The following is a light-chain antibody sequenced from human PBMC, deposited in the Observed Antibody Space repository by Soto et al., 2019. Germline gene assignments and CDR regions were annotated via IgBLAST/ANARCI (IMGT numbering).Light chain of an antibody. Sequence: QSALAQPASVSGSPGQSITISCTGTSGDVGGYNYVSWYQQHPGKAPKLIIYNVSDRPSGISIRFSGSKSGNTASLTISGLQAEDEADYYCSSYTSSNTGVFGTGTKLTVL. CDR1: SGDVGGYNY. CDR2: NVS. J-gene: IGLJ1*01. V-gene: IGLV2-14*01. CDR3: SSYTSSNTGV.